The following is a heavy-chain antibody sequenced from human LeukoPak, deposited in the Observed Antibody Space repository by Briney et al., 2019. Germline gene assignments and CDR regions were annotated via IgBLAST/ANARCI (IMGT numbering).Heavy chain of an antibody. D-gene: IGHD1-26*01. J-gene: IGHJ4*02. CDR1: GFTFSSYG. CDR3: AKDQGSLPELLVDY. V-gene: IGHV3-30*18. CDR2: ISYDGSNK. Sequence: PGRSLRLSCAASGFTFSSYGMHWVRQAPGKGLEWVAVISYDGSNKYYADSVKGRFTISRDNSKNTLYLQMNSLRAEDTAVYYCAKDQGSLPELLVDYWGQGTLVTVSS.